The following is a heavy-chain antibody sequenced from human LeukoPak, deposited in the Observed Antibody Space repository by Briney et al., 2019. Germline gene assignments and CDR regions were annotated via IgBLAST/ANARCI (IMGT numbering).Heavy chain of an antibody. CDR3: ARTPHNPGGYYYGMDV. D-gene: IGHD3-16*01. J-gene: IGHJ6*02. Sequence: GGSLRLSCAASGFTFSSYSMNWVRQAPGKGLEWVSSISSSSSYIYYADSVKGRFTISRDNAKNSLYLQMNSLRAEDTAVYYCARTPHNPGGYYYGMDVWGQGTTVTVSS. CDR2: ISSSSSYI. CDR1: GFTFSSYS. V-gene: IGHV3-21*01.